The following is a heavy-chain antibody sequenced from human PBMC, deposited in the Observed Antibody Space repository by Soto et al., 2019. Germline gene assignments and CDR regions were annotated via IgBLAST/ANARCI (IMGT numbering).Heavy chain of an antibody. Sequence: PGGSLRLSCAASGFTFTRYSMNWVRQAPGKGLEWVSSISSTTNYIYYGDSMKGRFTISRDNAKDSLYLEMNSLRAEDTAVYYCARESEDLTSNFDYWGQGTLVTVSS. V-gene: IGHV3-21*06. CDR3: ARESEDLTSNFDY. CDR1: GFTFTRYS. CDR2: ISSTTNYI. J-gene: IGHJ4*02.